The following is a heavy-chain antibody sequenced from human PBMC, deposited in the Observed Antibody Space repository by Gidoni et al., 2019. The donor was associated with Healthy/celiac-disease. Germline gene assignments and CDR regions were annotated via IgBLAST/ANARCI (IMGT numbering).Heavy chain of an antibody. CDR3: AKEGGYCSGGSCYEDAFDI. Sequence: EVQLLESGGGLVQPGGSLRLSCAASGFTFSSYAMSWVRQAPGKGLVWVSAISGSGGSTYYADSVKGRFTISRDNSKNTLYLQMNSLRAEDTAVYYCAKEGGYCSGGSCYEDAFDIWGQGTMVTVSS. CDR2: ISGSGGST. D-gene: IGHD2-15*01. CDR1: GFTFSSYA. J-gene: IGHJ3*02. V-gene: IGHV3-23*01.